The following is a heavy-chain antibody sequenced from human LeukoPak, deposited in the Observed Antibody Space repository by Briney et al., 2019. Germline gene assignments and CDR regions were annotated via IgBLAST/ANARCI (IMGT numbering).Heavy chain of an antibody. V-gene: IGHV3-30*02. J-gene: IGHJ1*01. CDR1: GFTFSSYG. Sequence: GGSLRLSCAASGFTFSSYGMHWVRQAPGKGLEWVAFIRYDGSNKYYADSVKGRFTISRDNSKNTLYLQTNSLRAEDTAVYYCAKVSQYQLLRSEYFQHWGQGTLVTVSS. CDR2: IRYDGSNK. D-gene: IGHD2-2*01. CDR3: AKVSQYQLLRSEYFQH.